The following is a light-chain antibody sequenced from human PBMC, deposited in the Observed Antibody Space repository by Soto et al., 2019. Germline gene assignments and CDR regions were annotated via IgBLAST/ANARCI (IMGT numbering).Light chain of an antibody. CDR2: DAS. V-gene: IGKV1-5*01. CDR3: QQYNSYPWT. CDR1: QSISSW. J-gene: IGKJ1*01. Sequence: GDRVTITCRASQSISSWLAWYQQKPGQAPKLLIYDASSLESGVPSRFSGSGSGTEFTLTISSLQPDDSATYYCQQYNSYPWTXXXXXXVEXX.